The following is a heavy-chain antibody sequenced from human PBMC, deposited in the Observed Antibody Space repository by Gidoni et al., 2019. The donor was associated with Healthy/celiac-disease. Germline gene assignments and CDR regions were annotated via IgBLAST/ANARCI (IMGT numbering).Heavy chain of an antibody. Sequence: QLQLQESGPGLVKPSETLSLTCTVSGGSISSSSYYWGWIRQPPGKGLEWIGSIYYSGSTYYNPSLKSRVTISVDTSKNQFSLKLSSVTAADTAVYYCARSPMTTSVNWFDPWGQGTLVTVSS. V-gene: IGHV4-39*07. CDR1: GGSISSSSYY. CDR3: ARSPMTTSVNWFDP. J-gene: IGHJ5*02. D-gene: IGHD1-1*01. CDR2: IYYSGST.